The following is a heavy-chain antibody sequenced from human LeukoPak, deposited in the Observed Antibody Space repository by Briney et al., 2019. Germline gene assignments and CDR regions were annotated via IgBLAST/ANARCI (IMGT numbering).Heavy chain of an antibody. CDR3: ARVDYSSSFHDAFDI. CDR2: INRDGSQK. V-gene: IGHV3-7*01. CDR1: GFSLSGYW. J-gene: IGHJ3*02. D-gene: IGHD6-13*01. Sequence: QTGGSRRLSCAASGFSLSGYWMTWVRQAQGRGLEWVANINRDGSQKNHVDSVQGRFTISRDNAKNSLYLQMNSLRAEDTAVYYCARVDYSSSFHDAFDIWGQGTMVTVSS.